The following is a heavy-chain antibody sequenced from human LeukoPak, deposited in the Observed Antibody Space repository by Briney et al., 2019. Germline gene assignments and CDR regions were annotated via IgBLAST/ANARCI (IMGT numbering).Heavy chain of an antibody. J-gene: IGHJ4*02. D-gene: IGHD1-26*01. CDR2: IREDGNEK. Sequence: GGSLRLSCAATGFTFRKHWMSWVRQTVGKGLECVAKIREDGNEKHYVDSVKGRFTISRDNAKNSLFPQMNNLRVDDTAVYYCVRDYRGGWNDYWGQGTLVTVSS. CDR1: GFTFRKHW. V-gene: IGHV3-7*01. CDR3: VRDYRGGWNDY.